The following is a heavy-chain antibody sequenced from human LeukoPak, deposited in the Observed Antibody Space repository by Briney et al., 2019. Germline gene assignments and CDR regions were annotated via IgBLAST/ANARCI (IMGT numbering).Heavy chain of an antibody. Sequence: GASVKVSSKASGGTFTSYAISWVRQAPGQGPEWMGRIIPIFGTANYAQKFQGRVTITTDESTSTAYMELSSLRSEDTAVYYCAREHGGSLLIWGQGTMVTVSS. V-gene: IGHV1-69*05. J-gene: IGHJ3*02. CDR1: GGTFTSYA. CDR3: AREHGGSLLI. D-gene: IGHD1-26*01. CDR2: IIPIFGTA.